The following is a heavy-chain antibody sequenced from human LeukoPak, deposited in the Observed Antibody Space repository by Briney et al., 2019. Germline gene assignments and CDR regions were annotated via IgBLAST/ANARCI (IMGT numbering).Heavy chain of an antibody. CDR2: TSPTGSTT. J-gene: IGHJ4*02. D-gene: IGHD6-6*01. Sequence: GGSLRLSCIASGFSFSGHWMHWARQLPGKGLVWVSRTSPTGSTTSYADSVKGRFTVSRDNAKNTLYLQVNNLRAEDTAVYYCARGPNSNWSGPDFWGQGTLLTVSS. CDR1: GFSFSGHW. CDR3: ARGPNSNWSGPDF. V-gene: IGHV3-74*01.